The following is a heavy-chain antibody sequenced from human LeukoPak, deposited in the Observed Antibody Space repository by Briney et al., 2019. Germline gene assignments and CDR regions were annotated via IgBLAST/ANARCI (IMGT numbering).Heavy chain of an antibody. V-gene: IGHV1-69*13. J-gene: IGHJ5*02. D-gene: IGHD1-1*01. CDR3: ARDTDNWNDGNWFDP. CDR2: IIPIFGTA. CDR1: GGTFSSYA. Sequence: SVKVSCKASGGTFSSYAISWVRKAPGQGLEWMGGIIPIFGTANYAQKFQGRVTITADESTSTAYMELSSLRSEDTAVYYCARDTDNWNDGNWFDPWGQGTLVTVSS.